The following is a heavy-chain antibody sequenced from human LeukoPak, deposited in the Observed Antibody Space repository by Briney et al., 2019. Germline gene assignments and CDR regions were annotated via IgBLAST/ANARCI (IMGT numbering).Heavy chain of an antibody. D-gene: IGHD5-18*01. CDR3: AMLRGYSYAPDY. V-gene: IGHV1-2*02. J-gene: IGHJ4*02. CDR2: INPNSGGT. CDR1: GYTFTGYY. Sequence: ASVKVSCKASGYTFTGYYMHWVRQAPGQGPEWMGWINPNSGGTNYAQKFQGRVTMTRDTSISTAYMELSRLRSDDTAVYYCAMLRGYSYAPDYWGQGTLVTVSS.